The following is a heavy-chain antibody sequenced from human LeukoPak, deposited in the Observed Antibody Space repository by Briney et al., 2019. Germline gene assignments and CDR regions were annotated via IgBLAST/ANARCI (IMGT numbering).Heavy chain of an antibody. CDR3: ARVSIGYGENFDY. J-gene: IGHJ4*02. V-gene: IGHV4-4*02. Sequence: SETLSLTCTVSGDSINSLDLWSWVRQPPGKGLEWIGEMYLSGTTHSNPSVKSRVTISIDKSKNQFFLNLSSVTAADTAVYYCARVSIGYGENFDYWGQGTLVTVSS. CDR2: MYLSGTT. D-gene: IGHD4-17*01. CDR1: GDSINSLDL.